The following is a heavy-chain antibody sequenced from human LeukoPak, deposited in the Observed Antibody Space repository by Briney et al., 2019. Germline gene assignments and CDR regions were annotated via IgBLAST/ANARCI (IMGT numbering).Heavy chain of an antibody. CDR2: IYYSGST. V-gene: IGHV4-59*11. CDR1: GGSISSHY. D-gene: IGHD2-21*02. J-gene: IGHJ6*03. Sequence: SETLSLTCTVSGGSISSHYWSWIRQPPGKGLEWIGYIYYSGSTNYNPSLKSRVTISVDTSKNQFSLKLSSVTAADTAVYYCARGVVVTASRGAYYYYMDVWGQGTTVTVSS. CDR3: ARGVVVTASRGAYYYYMDV.